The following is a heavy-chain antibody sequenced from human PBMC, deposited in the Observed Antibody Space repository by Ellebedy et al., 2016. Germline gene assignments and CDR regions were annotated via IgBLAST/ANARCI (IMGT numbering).Heavy chain of an antibody. CDR1: GDSIRSSTFY. J-gene: IGHJ6*02. V-gene: IGHV4-39*07. CDR3: ARDLFPIVIVPAVMFDPNSYGMDV. Sequence: SETLSLTXTVSGDSIRSSTFYWGWIRQPPGKGLEWIGSIYYSGITYYNPSLKSRVFISVDTSKNHFSLKLTSVTAADTAVYYCARDLFPIVIVPAVMFDPNSYGMDVWGQGTTVTVSS. CDR2: IYYSGIT. D-gene: IGHD2-2*01.